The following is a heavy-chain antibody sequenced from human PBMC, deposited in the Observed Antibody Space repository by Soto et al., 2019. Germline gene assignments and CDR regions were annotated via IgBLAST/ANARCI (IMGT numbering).Heavy chain of an antibody. D-gene: IGHD2-8*01. CDR2: IGFAGDT. CDR3: ARGSPVSPDAFDI. V-gene: IGHV3-13*01. J-gene: IGHJ3*02. CDR1: GFSFSSYD. Sequence: EVKLVESGGGLVQPGGSLRLSCAASGFSFSSYDMHWVRQTTGNGLEWVSAIGFAGDTYYPGSVKGRFTISRENAKNSLYLQMNSPGAGDTAVYYCARGSPVSPDAFDIWGQGTMVTVSS.